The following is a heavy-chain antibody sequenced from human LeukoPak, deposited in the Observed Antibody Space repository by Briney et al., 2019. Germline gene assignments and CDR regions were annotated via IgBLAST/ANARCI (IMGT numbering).Heavy chain of an antibody. V-gene: IGHV5-51*01. D-gene: IGHD4-17*01. CDR1: GYSFTSYW. CDR3: VKLPTTVTTYPNNWFDP. CDR2: IYPGDSDT. Sequence: RGESLKISCKGSGYSFTSYWIGWVRQMPGKGLEWMGIIYPGDSDTRYSPSFQGQVTISADKSISTAYLQWSSLKASDTAMYYCVKLPTTVTTYPNNWFDPWGQGTLVTVSS. J-gene: IGHJ5*02.